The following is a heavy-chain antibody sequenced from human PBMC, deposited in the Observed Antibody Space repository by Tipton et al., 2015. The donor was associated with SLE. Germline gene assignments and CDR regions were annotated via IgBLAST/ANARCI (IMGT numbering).Heavy chain of an antibody. D-gene: IGHD3-16*01. CDR2: ISYDGSNK. Sequence: RSLRLSCAASGFTFSSYAMHWVRQAPGKGLEWVAVISYDGSNKYYADSVKGRFTISRDNSKNTLYLQMNSLRAEDTAVYYCARDEVGIGDPLDYWGQGTLVTVSS. CDR3: ARDEVGIGDPLDY. V-gene: IGHV3-30*04. CDR1: GFTFSSYA. J-gene: IGHJ4*02.